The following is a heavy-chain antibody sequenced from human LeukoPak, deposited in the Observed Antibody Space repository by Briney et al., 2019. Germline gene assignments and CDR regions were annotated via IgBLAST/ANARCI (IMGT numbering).Heavy chain of an antibody. CDR2: INHSGST. V-gene: IGHV4-34*01. CDR3: ARDRSPRGFDS. J-gene: IGHJ5*01. CDR1: GGSFSGYY. Sequence: PSETLSLTCAVYGGSFSGYYWSWIRQPPGKGLEWIGEINHSGSTNYNPSLKSRVTISVDTSKNQFSLKLSSVTAADTAVYYCARDRSPRGFDSWGQGTLVTVSS. D-gene: IGHD1-14*01.